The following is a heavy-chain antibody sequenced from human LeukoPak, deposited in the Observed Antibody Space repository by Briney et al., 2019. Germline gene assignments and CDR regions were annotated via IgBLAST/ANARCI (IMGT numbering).Heavy chain of an antibody. J-gene: IGHJ4*02. D-gene: IGHD5-12*01. V-gene: IGHV4-4*09. Sequence: SETLSLTCSVSRGSISGSIRSYYWSWLRQPPGKGLEWIGYISSSCNVNDNPSLRSRVTISVDTSKNQFFLNLSSVSAADPAVYYCARIPLGYSGDYYFDYWGQGTLVTVSP. CDR2: ISSSCNV. CDR3: ARIPLGYSGDYYFDY. CDR1: RGSISGSIRSYY.